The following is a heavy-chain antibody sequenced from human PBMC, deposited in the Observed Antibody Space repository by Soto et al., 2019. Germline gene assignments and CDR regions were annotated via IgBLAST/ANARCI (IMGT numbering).Heavy chain of an antibody. D-gene: IGHD2-15*01. J-gene: IGHJ4*02. CDR2: TYWDDDK. CDR1: GFSLSTTGVG. Sequence: QITLKESGPTLVKPTQTFTLTCTFSGFSLSTTGVGVGWIRQPPGKALEWLALTYWDDDKRFSPSLKSRLTITKDTSKNQVVLTMTNMDPVDTATYYCARVVDATLLDYWGQGTLVTVSS. CDR3: ARVVDATLLDY. V-gene: IGHV2-5*02.